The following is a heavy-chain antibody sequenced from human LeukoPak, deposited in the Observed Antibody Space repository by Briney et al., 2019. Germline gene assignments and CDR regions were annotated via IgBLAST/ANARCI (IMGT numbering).Heavy chain of an antibody. CDR3: AKAAVAGLYYFDY. Sequence: GGSLRLSCAASGFTFSSYGMHWVRQAPGKGLEWVVVISYDGSNKYYADSVKGRFTISRDNSKNTLYLQMNSLRAEDTAVYYCAKAAVAGLYYFDYWGQGTLVTVSS. CDR2: ISYDGSNK. V-gene: IGHV3-30*18. D-gene: IGHD6-19*01. CDR1: GFTFSSYG. J-gene: IGHJ4*02.